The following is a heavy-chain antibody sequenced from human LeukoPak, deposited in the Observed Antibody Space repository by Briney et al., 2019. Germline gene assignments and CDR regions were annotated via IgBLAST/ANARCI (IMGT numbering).Heavy chain of an antibody. CDR3: ARRGCSGYYADTFDI. CDR1: GYSFTSYW. J-gene: IGHJ3*02. V-gene: IGHV5-10-1*01. Sequence: GESLKISCKGSGYSFTSYWIGWVRQMPGKGLEWMGRIDPSDSYTNYRPSFQGHVTISADKSISTAYLQWSSLKASDTAVYYCARRGCSGYYADTFDIWGQGTMVTVSS. CDR2: IDPSDSYT. D-gene: IGHD5-12*01.